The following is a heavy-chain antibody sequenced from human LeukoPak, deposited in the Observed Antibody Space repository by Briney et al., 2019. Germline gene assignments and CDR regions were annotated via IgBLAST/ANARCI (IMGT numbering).Heavy chain of an antibody. Sequence: GGSLRLSCAASGFTFDDYAMHWVRQAPGKGLEWVSGISWNSGSIGYADSVKGRFTISRDNAKNSLYLQMNSLRAEDTALYYCAKAPSGIAVAGHFGYWGQGTLVTVSS. CDR3: AKAPSGIAVAGHFGY. J-gene: IGHJ4*02. CDR1: GFTFDDYA. CDR2: ISWNSGSI. D-gene: IGHD6-19*01. V-gene: IGHV3-9*01.